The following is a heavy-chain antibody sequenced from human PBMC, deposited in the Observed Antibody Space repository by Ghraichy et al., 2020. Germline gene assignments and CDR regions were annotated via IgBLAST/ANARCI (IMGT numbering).Heavy chain of an antibody. CDR2: ISSSSSSI. V-gene: IGHV3-48*01. CDR1: GFTFSFYS. Sequence: GGSLRLSCAASGFTFSFYSMNWVRQAPGKGLEWVSYISSSSSSIYYADSVKGRFTISRDNAKNSLYLQMNSLRAEDTAVYYCARPQTPYDYDSRGYDFDYWGQGTLVTVSS. CDR3: ARPQTPYDYDSRGYDFDY. D-gene: IGHD3-22*01. J-gene: IGHJ4*02.